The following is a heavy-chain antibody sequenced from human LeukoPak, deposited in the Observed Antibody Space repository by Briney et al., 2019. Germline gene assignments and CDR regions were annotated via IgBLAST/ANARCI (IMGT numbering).Heavy chain of an antibody. CDR1: GGTFSSYA. Sequence: ASVKVSCKASGGTFSSYAISWVRQAPGQGLEWMGGIIPIFGTANYAQKFQGRVTITTDESTSTAYMELSSLRSEDTAVYYCAREGHLRDYYGSGSYYHDAFDIWGQGTMVTVSS. D-gene: IGHD3-10*01. CDR3: AREGHLRDYYGSGSYYHDAFDI. V-gene: IGHV1-69*05. J-gene: IGHJ3*02. CDR2: IIPIFGTA.